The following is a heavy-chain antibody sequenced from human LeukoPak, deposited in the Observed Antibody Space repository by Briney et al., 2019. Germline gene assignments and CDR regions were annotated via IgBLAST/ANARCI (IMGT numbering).Heavy chain of an antibody. CDR2: IYYSGST. V-gene: IGHV4-31*03. D-gene: IGHD5-12*01. CDR3: ARDFSGYALFDY. Sequence: SETLSLTCTVSGGSISSGGYYWSWIRQHPGKGLEWIGYIYYSGSTYYNPSLKRRLTISVDTSNNQFSLKLSSVTAADTAVYYCARDFSGYALFDYWGQGTLVTVSS. CDR1: GGSISSGGYY. J-gene: IGHJ4*02.